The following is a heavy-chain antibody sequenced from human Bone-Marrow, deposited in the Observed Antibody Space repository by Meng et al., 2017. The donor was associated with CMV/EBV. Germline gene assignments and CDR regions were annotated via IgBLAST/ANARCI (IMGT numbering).Heavy chain of an antibody. CDR3: SVAATPDYSYGMDV. Sequence: GESLKISCAASGFTFSSYGMHWVRQAPGKGLEWVAVIWYDGSNKYYADSVKGRLTISRDNSKNTLYLHMNSLRAEDTAVYYCSVAATPDYSYGMDVWGQGNTVNVAS. D-gene: IGHD2-15*01. J-gene: IGHJ6*02. CDR1: GFTFSSYG. CDR2: IWYDGSNK. V-gene: IGHV3-33*01.